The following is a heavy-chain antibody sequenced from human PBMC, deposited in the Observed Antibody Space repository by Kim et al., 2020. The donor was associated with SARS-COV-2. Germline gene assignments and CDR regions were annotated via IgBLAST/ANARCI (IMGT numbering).Heavy chain of an antibody. CDR2: ISYDGSNK. Sequence: GGSLRLSCAASGFTFSSYAMHWVRQAPGKGLEWVAVISYDGSNKYYADSVKGRFTISRDNSKNTLYLQMNSLRAEDTAVYYCARDSPPNTLSAYSSSWYLISYYFDYWGQGTLVTVSS. D-gene: IGHD6-13*01. CDR3: ARDSPPNTLSAYSSSWYLISYYFDY. CDR1: GFTFSSYA. V-gene: IGHV3-30*04. J-gene: IGHJ4*02.